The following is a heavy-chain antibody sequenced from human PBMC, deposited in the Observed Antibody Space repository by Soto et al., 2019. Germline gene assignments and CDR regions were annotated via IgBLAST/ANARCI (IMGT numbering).Heavy chain of an antibody. Sequence: QVHLVQSGAEVRKHGAPVKDSCKASGYTFTTFHLHWVRLAPGQGLEWMGWINPDTRGSEYGQKFQVRVTLTREMAMTTAYTEMSSMTSDDTAIYCSARVRYGHFSLQYWGEGPPV. J-gene: IGHJ4*02. CDR3: ARVRYGHFSLQY. V-gene: IGHV1-2*02. D-gene: IGHD4-17*01. CDR2: INPDTRGS. CDR1: GYTFTTFH.